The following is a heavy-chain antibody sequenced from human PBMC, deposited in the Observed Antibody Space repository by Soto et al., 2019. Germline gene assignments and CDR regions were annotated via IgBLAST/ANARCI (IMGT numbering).Heavy chain of an antibody. V-gene: IGHV1-46*01. D-gene: IGHD3-22*01. CDR1: GYTFSNYA. J-gene: IGHJ3*02. CDR3: ARVGYYDGSGYNAFNI. CDR2: IIPSGGRT. Sequence: GASVKVSCKASGYTFSNYAITWVRQAPGQGLEWMGVIIPSGGRTSDAQKFQGRVTMTSDTSTSTVYMELSSLRSEDTAVYYCARVGYYDGSGYNAFNIWGLGTMVTVSS.